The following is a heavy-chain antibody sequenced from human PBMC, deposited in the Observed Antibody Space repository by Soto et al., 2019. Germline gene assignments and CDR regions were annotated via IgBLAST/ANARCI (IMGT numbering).Heavy chain of an antibody. Sequence: QWQLQESGPGLAKPSETLSLSCTVSGGSIGSNSYYWGWMRQPPGKGLEWIGSIYYSGTITYYDPSLKRRVTISVDTSENQISLKLTSVTAADTAMYYCARWLPTPRCAFDLWGQGIMVTV. V-gene: IGHV4-39*01. CDR3: ARWLPTPRCAFDL. CDR1: GGSIGSNSYY. J-gene: IGHJ3*01. D-gene: IGHD6-19*01. CDR2: IYYSGTIT.